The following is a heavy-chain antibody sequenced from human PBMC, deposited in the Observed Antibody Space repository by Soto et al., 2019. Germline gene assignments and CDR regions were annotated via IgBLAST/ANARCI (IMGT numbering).Heavy chain of an antibody. D-gene: IGHD6-13*01. CDR1: GYSFTSYW. CDR2: IDPSDSYT. V-gene: IGHV5-10-1*01. Sequence: PGESLKISCKGSGYSFTSYWISWVRQMPGKGLEWMGRIDPSDSYTNYSPSFQGHVTISADKSISTAYLQWSSLKASDTAMYYCAGTLDVAAGTFPHYYGMDVWSQGTTVTVSS. CDR3: AGTLDVAAGTFPHYYGMDV. J-gene: IGHJ6*02.